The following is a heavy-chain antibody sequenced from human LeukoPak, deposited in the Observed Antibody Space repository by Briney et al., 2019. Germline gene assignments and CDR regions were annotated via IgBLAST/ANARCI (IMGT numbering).Heavy chain of an antibody. D-gene: IGHD6-19*01. J-gene: IGHJ4*02. Sequence: ASVKVSCKVSGYTFTDYYMHWVQQAPGKGLEWMGLVDPEDGETIYAEKFQGRVTITADTSTGTAYMELSSLRSEDTAVYYCATQRHSSGWDWGQGTLVTVSS. CDR2: VDPEDGET. V-gene: IGHV1-69-2*01. CDR1: GYTFTDYY. CDR3: ATQRHSSGWD.